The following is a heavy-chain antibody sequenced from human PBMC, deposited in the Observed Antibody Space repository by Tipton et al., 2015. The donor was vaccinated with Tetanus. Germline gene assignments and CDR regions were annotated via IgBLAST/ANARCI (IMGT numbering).Heavy chain of an antibody. Sequence: SLRLSCEASGFTFSSYPMHWVRQAPGEGLEWVSAIGDTEFVTYYADSLKGRFTISRDNSKNTLSLQMISLRAEDTAIYYCARGRERCRGTNCHRATDYWGQGTLVTVSS. CDR2: IGDTEFVT. J-gene: IGHJ4*02. CDR3: ARGRERCRGTNCHRATDY. D-gene: IGHD2-2*01. CDR1: GFTFSSYP. V-gene: IGHV3-23*01.